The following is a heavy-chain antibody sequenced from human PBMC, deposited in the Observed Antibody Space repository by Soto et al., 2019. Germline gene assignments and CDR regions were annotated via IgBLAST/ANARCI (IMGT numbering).Heavy chain of an antibody. CDR2: INWNGGST. D-gene: IGHD3-10*01. CDR1: GFTFDDYG. Sequence: EVQLVESGGGVVRPGGSLRLSCAASGFTFDDYGMSWVRQAPGKGLEWVSGINWNGGSTGYADSVKGRFTISRDNAKISLYLQMNSLRAKDTALYYCGRDRHYYVSGSGPQDYWGQGTLVTVSS. J-gene: IGHJ4*02. CDR3: GRDRHYYVSGSGPQDY. V-gene: IGHV3-20*04.